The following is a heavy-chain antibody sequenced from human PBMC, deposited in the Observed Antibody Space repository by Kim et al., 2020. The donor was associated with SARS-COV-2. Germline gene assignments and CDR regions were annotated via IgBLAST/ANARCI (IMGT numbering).Heavy chain of an antibody. CDR3: ATLSPTGISNYRTVVDY. D-gene: IGHD4-4*01. J-gene: IGHJ4*02. V-gene: IGHV3-23*01. Sequence: GGSLRLSCAASGFTFSSYTMSWVRQAPGKGLEWVSSISGTAVSTYYADSVKGRFTISRDNSKNTVYLQMSSLRAEDTAVYYCATLSPTGISNYRTVVDYWGQGTLVTISS. CDR1: GFTFSSYT. CDR2: ISGTAVST.